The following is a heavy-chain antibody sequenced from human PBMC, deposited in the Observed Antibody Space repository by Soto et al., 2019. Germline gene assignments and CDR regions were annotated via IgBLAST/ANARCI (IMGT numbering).Heavy chain of an antibody. V-gene: IGHV3-21*01. CDR2: ISSTSTYI. J-gene: IGHJ6*02. Sequence: KPGGSLRLSCAASGFTFSTYTMNWVRQAPGKGLEWVSSISSTSTYIYYADSVKGRFTISRDNAKNSLYLQMNSLRAEDTAVYYCARGITDFWSGGHYGMDVWGQGTTVTVSS. CDR1: GFTFSTYT. D-gene: IGHD3-3*01. CDR3: ARGITDFWSGGHYGMDV.